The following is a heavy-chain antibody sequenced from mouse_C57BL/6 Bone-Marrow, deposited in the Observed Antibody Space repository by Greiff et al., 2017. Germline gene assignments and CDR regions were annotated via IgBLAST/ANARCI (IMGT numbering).Heavy chain of an antibody. V-gene: IGHV1-19*01. D-gene: IGHD4-1*01. J-gene: IGHJ2*01. CDR2: INPYNGGT. CDR1: GYTFTDYY. Sequence: DVKLQESGPVLVKPGASVKMSCKASGYTFTDYYMNWVKQSHGKSLEWIGVINPYNGGTSYNQKFKGKATLTVDKSSSTAYMELNSLTSEDSAVYYCARVRTGTLRIDYWGQGTTLTVSS. CDR3: ARVRTGTLRIDY.